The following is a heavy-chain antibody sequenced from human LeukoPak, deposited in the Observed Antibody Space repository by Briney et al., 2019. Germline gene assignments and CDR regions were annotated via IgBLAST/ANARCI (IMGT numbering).Heavy chain of an antibody. CDR2: ISWDSGSV. Sequence: GGSLRLSCAASGFTFDDYAMHWVRQAPGKGQEWVSGISWDSGSVDSADSVKGRFTISRDNARNSLYLQMNSLRAEDTALYYCARGYSRAAFDIWGQGTMVTVSS. J-gene: IGHJ3*02. CDR3: ARGYSRAAFDI. D-gene: IGHD2-15*01. CDR1: GFTFDDYA. V-gene: IGHV3-9*01.